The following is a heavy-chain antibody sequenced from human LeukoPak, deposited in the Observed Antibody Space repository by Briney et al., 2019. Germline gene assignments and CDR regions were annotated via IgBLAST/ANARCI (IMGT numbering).Heavy chain of an antibody. Sequence: PSETLSLTCTVSGGSVSSGSYYWSWIRQPPGKGLEWIGYIYYSGSTNYNPSLKSRVTISVDTSKNQFSLKLSSVTAADTAVYYCARVRPPGKVGGVYFDYWGQGTLVTVSS. V-gene: IGHV4-61*01. CDR2: IYYSGST. D-gene: IGHD6-6*01. CDR1: GGSVSSGSYY. J-gene: IGHJ4*02. CDR3: ARVRPPGKVGGVYFDY.